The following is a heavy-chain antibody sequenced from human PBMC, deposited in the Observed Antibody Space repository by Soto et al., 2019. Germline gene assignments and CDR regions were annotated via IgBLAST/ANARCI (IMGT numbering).Heavy chain of an antibody. J-gene: IGHJ6*02. CDR3: AREEGRNWNLHYYYYGMDV. D-gene: IGHD1-7*01. CDR2: ISYDGSNK. V-gene: IGHV3-30-3*01. CDR1: GFNLSSYA. Sequence: LRLSCAASGFNLSSYAMHWVRQAPGKGLEWVAVISYDGSNKYYADSVKGRFTISRDNSKNTLYLQMNSLRAEDTAVYYCAREEGRNWNLHYYYYGMDVWGLGTTVTVSS.